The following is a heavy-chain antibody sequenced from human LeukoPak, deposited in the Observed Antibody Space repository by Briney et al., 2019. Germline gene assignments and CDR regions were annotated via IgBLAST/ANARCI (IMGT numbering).Heavy chain of an antibody. V-gene: IGHV1-24*01. CDR3: ATQGSSWYGAFDI. J-gene: IGHJ3*02. CDR2: FDPEDGET. CDR1: GYTLTELS. D-gene: IGHD6-13*01. Sequence: ASVKVSCKVSGYTLTELSMHRVRQAPGKGLEWTGGFDPEDGETIYAQKFQGRVTMTEDTSTDTAYMELSSLRSEDTAVYYCATQGSSWYGAFDIWGQGTMVTVSS.